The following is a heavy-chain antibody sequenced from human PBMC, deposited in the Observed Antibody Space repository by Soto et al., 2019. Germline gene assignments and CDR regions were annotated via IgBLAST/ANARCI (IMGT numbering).Heavy chain of an antibody. CDR2: ISAYNGNT. Sequence: ASVKVSCKASGYTFTSYGISWVRQAPGQGLEWMGWISAYNGNTNYAQKLQGRATMTTDTSTSTAYMEPRSLRSDDTAVYYCARDLIWSGYYTGPLTDYWGQGTLVTVSS. CDR3: ARDLIWSGYYTGPLTDY. D-gene: IGHD3-3*01. J-gene: IGHJ4*02. V-gene: IGHV1-18*01. CDR1: GYTFTSYG.